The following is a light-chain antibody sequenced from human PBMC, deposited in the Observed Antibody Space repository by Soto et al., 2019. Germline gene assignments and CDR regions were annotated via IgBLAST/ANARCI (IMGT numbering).Light chain of an antibody. CDR2: LNSDGSH. J-gene: IGLJ2*01. Sequence: QLVLTQSPSASASLGASVKLTCTLSSGHSSYAIAWHQQQPEKGPRYLMKLNSDGSHSKGDGIPDRFSGSSSGAERYLTTPSLQSEDEADYYCQTWGTGIQVFGGGTKVTVL. CDR3: QTWGTGIQV. CDR1: SGHSSYA. V-gene: IGLV4-69*01.